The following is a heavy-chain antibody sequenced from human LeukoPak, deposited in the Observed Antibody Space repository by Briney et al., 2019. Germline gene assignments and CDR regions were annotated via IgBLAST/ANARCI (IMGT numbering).Heavy chain of an antibody. CDR3: AKGTLRFLEWGQRGYFDY. J-gene: IGHJ4*02. D-gene: IGHD3-3*01. CDR1: GFTFDIFG. V-gene: IGHV3-23*01. CDR2: ISTTIGNT. Sequence: PGGSLRLSCAASGFTFDIFGMNWVRQAPGKGLEWVSSISTTIGNTYYADSVKGRFTISRDNSKNTLYLQMNSLRVDDTAIYYCAKGTLRFLEWGQRGYFDYWGQGTLVTVSS.